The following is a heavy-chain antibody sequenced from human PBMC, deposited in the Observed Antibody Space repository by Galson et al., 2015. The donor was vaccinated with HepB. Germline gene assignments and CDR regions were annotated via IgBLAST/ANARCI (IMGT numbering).Heavy chain of an antibody. CDR2: ISGSGGSS. CDR3: ARAASGSYCSSGVYGMDV. CDR1: GFTFRSFA. J-gene: IGHJ6*02. D-gene: IGHD3-10*01. V-gene: IGHV3-23*01. Sequence: SLRLSCAASGFTFRSFAINWVRQAPGKGLEWVSAISGSGGSSYYADSVKGRFTIFRDNSENTVDLQMNSLRAEDTAVYFCARAASGSYCSSGVYGMDVWGHGTTVTVSS.